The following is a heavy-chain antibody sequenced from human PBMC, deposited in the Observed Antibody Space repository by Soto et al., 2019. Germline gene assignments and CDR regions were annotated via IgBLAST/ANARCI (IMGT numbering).Heavy chain of an antibody. J-gene: IGHJ4*02. D-gene: IGHD2-2*02. CDR2: IYYSGST. V-gene: IGHV4-39*01. CDR1: GGSISSSSYY. CDR3: ARPKYRGYYFDY. Sequence: LETLSLTCTVSGGSISSSSYYWGWIRQPPGKGLEWIGSIYYSGSTYYNPSLKSRVTISVDTSKNQFSLKLSSVTAADTAVYYCARPKYRGYYFDYWGQGTLVTVSS.